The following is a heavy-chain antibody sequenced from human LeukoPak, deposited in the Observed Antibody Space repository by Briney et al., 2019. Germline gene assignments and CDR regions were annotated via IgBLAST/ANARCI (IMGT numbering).Heavy chain of an antibody. CDR1: GGSISSYY. Sequence: SETLSLTCTVSGGSISSYYWSWIRQPPGKGLEWIGYIYYSGSTNYNPSLKSRVTISVDTSKNQFSLKLSSVTAADTAVYYCAREKGRPAREAFDIWGQGTMATVS. CDR2: IYYSGST. CDR3: AREKGRPAREAFDI. D-gene: IGHD6-6*01. V-gene: IGHV4-59*01. J-gene: IGHJ3*02.